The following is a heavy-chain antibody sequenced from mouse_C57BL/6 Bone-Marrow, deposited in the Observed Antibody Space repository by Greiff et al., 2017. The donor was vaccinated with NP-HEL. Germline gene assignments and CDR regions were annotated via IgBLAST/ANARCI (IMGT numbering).Heavy chain of an antibody. CDR3: AREAFITTVVADY. Sequence: QVQLQPGAELVKPGASVKMSCKASGYTFTSYWITWVKQRPGQGLEWIGDIYPGSGSTNYNEKFKSKATLTVDTSSSTAYMQLSSLTSEDSAVYYCAREAFITTVVADYWGQGTTLTVSS. J-gene: IGHJ2*01. V-gene: IGHV1-55*01. CDR2: IYPGSGST. D-gene: IGHD1-1*01. CDR1: GYTFTSYW.